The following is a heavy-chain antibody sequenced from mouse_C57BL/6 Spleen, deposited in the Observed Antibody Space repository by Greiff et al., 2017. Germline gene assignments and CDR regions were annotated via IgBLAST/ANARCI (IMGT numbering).Heavy chain of an antibody. CDR1: GYAFSSSW. Sequence: QVQLQQSGPELVKPGASVKISCKASGYAFSSSWMNWVKQRPGKGLEWIGRIYPGDGDTNYNGKFKGKATLTADKSSSTAYMQLSSLTSEDSAVYFCAREAIYYYGSSSYWYFDVWGTGTTVTVSS. J-gene: IGHJ1*03. CDR3: AREAIYYYGSSSYWYFDV. V-gene: IGHV1-82*01. D-gene: IGHD1-1*01. CDR2: IYPGDGDT.